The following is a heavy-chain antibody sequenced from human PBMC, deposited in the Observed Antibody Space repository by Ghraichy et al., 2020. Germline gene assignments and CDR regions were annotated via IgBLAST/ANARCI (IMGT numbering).Heavy chain of an antibody. CDR1: GFTFSSYS. CDR3: ARDSGQWLGFDS. Sequence: GGSLRLSCAASGFTFSSYSMNWVRQAPGKGLEWVSYISSSSSTIYYADSVKGRFTISRDNAKNSLYLQMNSLRAEDTAVYYCARDSGQWLGFDSWGQGNLVTISS. CDR2: ISSSSSTI. J-gene: IGHJ4*02. D-gene: IGHD6-19*01. V-gene: IGHV3-48*01.